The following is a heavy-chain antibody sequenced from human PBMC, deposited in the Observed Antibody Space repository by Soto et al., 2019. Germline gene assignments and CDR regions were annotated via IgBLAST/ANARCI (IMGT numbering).Heavy chain of an antibody. CDR3: ASARGETDAFDI. V-gene: IGHV1-8*01. J-gene: IGHJ3*02. CDR2: MNPNSGNT. Sequence: SVKVSCEASGYTLTSYDINWVRQATGQGLEWMGCMNPNSGNTGYAQKFQGRVTMTRNTSISTAYMELSSLRSEDTAVYYCASARGETDAFDIWGQGTMVTVS. CDR1: GYTLTSYD. D-gene: IGHD6-6*01.